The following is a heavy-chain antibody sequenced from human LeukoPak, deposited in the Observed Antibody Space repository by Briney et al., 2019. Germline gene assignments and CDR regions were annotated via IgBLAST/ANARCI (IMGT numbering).Heavy chain of an antibody. Sequence: GRSLRLSCAASGFTLRNFGMHWVRQAPGKGLEWVAVIWYDGNNKYYADSVKGRFTISRDNSKDTLYLQMKSLRAEDTAVYYCARDYHGLDYWGQGTLVTVSS. J-gene: IGHJ4*02. CDR1: GFTLRNFG. V-gene: IGHV3-33*01. CDR2: IWYDGNNK. CDR3: ARDYHGLDY. D-gene: IGHD2-2*01.